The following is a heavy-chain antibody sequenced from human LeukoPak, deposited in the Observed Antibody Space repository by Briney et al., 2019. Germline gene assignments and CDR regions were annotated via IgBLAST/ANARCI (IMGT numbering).Heavy chain of an antibody. Sequence: SQTLSLTCTVSGGSISSGGYYWSWIRQHPGKGLEWIGYIYYSGSTYYNPSLKSRVTISVDTSKNQFSLKLSSVTAADTAVYYCARDPRFGLGMDVWGQGTTVTVSS. J-gene: IGHJ6*02. CDR3: ARDPRFGLGMDV. CDR2: IYYSGST. D-gene: IGHD3-10*01. V-gene: IGHV4-31*03. CDR1: GGSISSGGYY.